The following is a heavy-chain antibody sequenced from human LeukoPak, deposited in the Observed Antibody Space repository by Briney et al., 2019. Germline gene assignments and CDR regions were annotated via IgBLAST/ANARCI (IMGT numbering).Heavy chain of an antibody. CDR1: GFSFSRSA. D-gene: IGHD3-16*02. CDR2: ISDSGTNT. CDR3: VKYYRGPVHYYFDY. J-gene: IGHJ4*02. V-gene: IGHV3-23*01. Sequence: GGSLRLSCAASGFSFSRSAMSWVRQAPGKGLEWVSVISDSGTNTYDADSVKGRFTISRDSSKNTLFLQMNSLRTEDTAVYYCVKYYRGPVHYYFDYWGQGNLVTVSS.